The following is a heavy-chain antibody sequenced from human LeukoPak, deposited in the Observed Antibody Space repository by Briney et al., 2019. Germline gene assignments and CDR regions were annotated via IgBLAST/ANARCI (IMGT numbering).Heavy chain of an antibody. D-gene: IGHD2-2*01. Sequence: ASVKVSCKASGYTFTSYSISWVRQAPGQGLELMGWISAYNGNTNYAQKLQGRVTMTTDTSTSTAYMELRSLRSDDTAVYYCARVWHGSIPAAAKFYYYYYMDVWGKGTTVTVSS. J-gene: IGHJ6*03. CDR2: ISAYNGNT. V-gene: IGHV1-18*04. CDR3: ARVWHGSIPAAAKFYYYYYMDV. CDR1: GYTFTSYS.